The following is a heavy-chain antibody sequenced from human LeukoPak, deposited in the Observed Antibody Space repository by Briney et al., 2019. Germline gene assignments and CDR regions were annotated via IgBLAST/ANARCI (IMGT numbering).Heavy chain of an antibody. V-gene: IGHV3-74*01. Sequence: GGSLRLSCAASGFTFSSYWMHWVRQAPGKGLVWISRINSDGSSTSYADSVKGRFTISRDNAKNTLYLQMNSLRAEDTAVDYCARDSRGIAAQTTFDYWGQGTLVTVSS. CDR1: GFTFSSYW. D-gene: IGHD6-13*01. CDR3: ARDSRGIAAQTTFDY. CDR2: INSDGSST. J-gene: IGHJ4*02.